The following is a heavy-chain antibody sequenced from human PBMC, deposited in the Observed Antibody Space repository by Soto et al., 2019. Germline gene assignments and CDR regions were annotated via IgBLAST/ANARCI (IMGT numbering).Heavy chain of an antibody. J-gene: IGHJ6*02. CDR3: ATPGGFGMDV. D-gene: IGHD5-12*01. CDR2: IFPGDAET. CDR1: GYTFVGFW. V-gene: IGHV5-51*01. Sequence: GESLKISCQGSGYTFVGFWIGWVRQMAGKGLEWMGIIFPGDAETRYSPSFQGHITISADKSISTAYLRWSSLKASDTGMYYCATPGGFGMDVWGQGTTVTVSS.